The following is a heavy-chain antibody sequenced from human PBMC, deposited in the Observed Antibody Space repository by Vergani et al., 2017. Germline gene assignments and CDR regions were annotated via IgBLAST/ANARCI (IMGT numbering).Heavy chain of an antibody. CDR2: IWYDGSNK. V-gene: IGHV3-33*03. CDR1: GFTFSSYG. J-gene: IGHJ6*02. Sequence: QVQLVESGGGVVQPGRSLRLSCAASGFTFSSYGMHWVRQAPGKGLEWVAVIWYDGSNKYYADSVKGRFTISRDNSKNSLYLQMNSLRTEDTALYYCAKDLNPQPIYYYYGMDVWGQGTTVTVSS. CDR3: AKDLNPQPIYYYYGMDV.